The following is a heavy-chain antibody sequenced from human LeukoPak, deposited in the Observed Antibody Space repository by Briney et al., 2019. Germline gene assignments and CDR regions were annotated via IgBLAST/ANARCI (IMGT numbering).Heavy chain of an antibody. CDR2: IYPGDSDT. CDR1: GYSFTSYW. V-gene: IGHV5-51*01. CDR3: ARLKGYCSGGSCDAFDI. Sequence: GESLKISCKGSGYSFTSYWIGWVRQMAGKGLEWMGIIYPGDSDTRYSPSFQGQVTISADKSISTAYLQWSSLKASDTAMYYCARLKGYCSGGSCDAFDIWGQGTMVTVSS. D-gene: IGHD2-15*01. J-gene: IGHJ3*02.